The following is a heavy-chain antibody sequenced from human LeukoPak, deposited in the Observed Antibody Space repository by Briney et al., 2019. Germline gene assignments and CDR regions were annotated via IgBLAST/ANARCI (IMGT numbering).Heavy chain of an antibody. J-gene: IGHJ4*02. CDR2: IYYSGST. D-gene: IGHD3-22*01. V-gene: IGHV4-61*01. CDR1: GGSVSSGSYC. CDR3: AGEITMIEY. Sequence: PSETLSLTCTVSGGSVSSGSYCWSWIRQPPGKGLEWIGYIYYSGSTNYNPSLKSRVTISVDTSKNQFSLKLSSVTAADTAVYYCAGEITMIEYWGQGTLVTVSS.